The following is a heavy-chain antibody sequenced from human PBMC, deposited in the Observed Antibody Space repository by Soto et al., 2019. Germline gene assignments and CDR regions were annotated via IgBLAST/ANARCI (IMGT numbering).Heavy chain of an antibody. CDR2: IWYDGTQK. CDR1: GFTFNTYS. CDR3: ARAGGTTVTGLWHFDS. J-gene: IGHJ4*02. Sequence: QVQLEESGGGVVQPGRSLRLSCEASGFTFNTYSMHWVRQPPGKGLEWLAAIWYDGTQKYYADSVKGQFIISRDNSKKTLYLEMNSPRAEDTAVYYCARAGGTTVTGLWHFDSWGQGTLVTVSS. D-gene: IGHD4-17*01. V-gene: IGHV3-33*01.